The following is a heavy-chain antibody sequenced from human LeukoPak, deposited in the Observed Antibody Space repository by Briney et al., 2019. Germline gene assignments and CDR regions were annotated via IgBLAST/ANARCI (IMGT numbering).Heavy chain of an antibody. Sequence: SETLSLTCTVSGGSISNSYWTWIRQSPGTGLEYIAYVHDSGRTNYNPSLKSRATISIDTTNNQISLRLTSVTTADTAVYYCAKTQLLDVDFFNFWGQGTMVTVSS. CDR2: VHDSGRT. CDR3: AKTQLLDVDFFNF. D-gene: IGHD1-1*01. V-gene: IGHV4-59*01. J-gene: IGHJ3*01. CDR1: GGSISNSY.